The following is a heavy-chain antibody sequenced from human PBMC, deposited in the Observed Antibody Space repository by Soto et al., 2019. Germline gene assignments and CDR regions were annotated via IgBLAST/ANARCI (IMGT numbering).Heavy chain of an antibody. CDR3: ARQYYYDSSGTPYYYYGMDV. V-gene: IGHV5-51*01. J-gene: IGHJ6*02. D-gene: IGHD3-22*01. CDR2: IYPGDSDT. CDR1: GYSFTSYW. Sequence: GESLKISCKGSGYSFTSYWIGWVRQMPGKGLEWMGIIYPGDSDTRYSPSFQGQVTISADKSISTAYLQWSSLKASDTAMYYCARQYYYDSSGTPYYYYGMDVWGQGTTVTV.